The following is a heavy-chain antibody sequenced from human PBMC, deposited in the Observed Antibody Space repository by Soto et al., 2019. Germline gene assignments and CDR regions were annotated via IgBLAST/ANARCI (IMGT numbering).Heavy chain of an antibody. Sequence: GSRRLSCAASGFTFISYAMQWVRQAPGKGLKYVSAISSNGGSTYYANSVKGRFTISRDNSKTTLYLQMGSLRAEDMAVYYCAGGRYVRSIDYWGQGALVTVSS. V-gene: IGHV3-64*01. CDR1: GFTFISYA. CDR3: AGGRYVRSIDY. D-gene: IGHD3-16*01. CDR2: ISSNGGST. J-gene: IGHJ4*02.